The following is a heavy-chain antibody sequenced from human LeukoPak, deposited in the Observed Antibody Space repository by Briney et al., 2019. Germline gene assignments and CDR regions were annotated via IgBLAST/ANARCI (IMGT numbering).Heavy chain of an antibody. Sequence: GGSLRLSCAASGFTFSSYWMSWVRQAPGKGLEWVANIKQDGSEKYYVDPVKGRFTISRDNAKNSLYLQMNSLRAEDTAVYYCARSRPVITFGGVPYYFDYWGQGTLVTVSS. V-gene: IGHV3-7*01. CDR1: GFTFSSYW. D-gene: IGHD3-16*01. J-gene: IGHJ4*02. CDR2: IKQDGSEK. CDR3: ARSRPVITFGGVPYYFDY.